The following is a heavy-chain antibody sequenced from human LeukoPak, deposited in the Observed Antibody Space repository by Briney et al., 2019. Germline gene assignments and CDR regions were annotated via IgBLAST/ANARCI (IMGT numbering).Heavy chain of an antibody. CDR2: ISSSGSTI. Sequence: QSGGSLRLSCAASGFTFSSYEMNWVRQAPGKGLEWVSYISSSGSTIYYADSVKGRFTISRDNSKNTLYLQMNSLRAEDTAVYYCARDRGDLTTWGQGTLVTVSS. V-gene: IGHV3-48*03. J-gene: IGHJ4*02. CDR1: GFTFSSYE. D-gene: IGHD2-21*02. CDR3: ARDRGDLTT.